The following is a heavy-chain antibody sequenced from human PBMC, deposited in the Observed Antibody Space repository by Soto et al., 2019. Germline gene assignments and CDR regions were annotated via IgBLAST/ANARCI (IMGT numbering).Heavy chain of an antibody. V-gene: IGHV3-23*01. CDR2: ISGSGGST. CDR1: GFTFSSYA. D-gene: IGHD4-4*01. Sequence: PGGTLRLSCAASGFTFSSYAMSWVRQAPGKGLEWVSAISGSGGSTYYADSVKGRFTISRDNSKNTLYLQMNSLRAEDTAVYYCANSPLPFLTNYYYYYGMDVWGQGTTVTVSS. J-gene: IGHJ6*02. CDR3: ANSPLPFLTNYYYYYGMDV.